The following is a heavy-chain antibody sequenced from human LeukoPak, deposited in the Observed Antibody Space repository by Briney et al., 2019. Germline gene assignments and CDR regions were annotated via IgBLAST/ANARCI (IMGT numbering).Heavy chain of an antibody. CDR1: GGSISSYY. CDR2: IYYSGST. Sequence: SETLSLTCTVSGGSISSYYWSWIRQPPGKGLEWIGYIYYSGSTNYNPSLKSRVTISVDTSKNQFSLKLSSVTAADTAVYCCARSIAAAGTWFDPWGQGTLVTVSS. D-gene: IGHD6-13*01. J-gene: IGHJ5*02. V-gene: IGHV4-59*08. CDR3: ARSIAAAGTWFDP.